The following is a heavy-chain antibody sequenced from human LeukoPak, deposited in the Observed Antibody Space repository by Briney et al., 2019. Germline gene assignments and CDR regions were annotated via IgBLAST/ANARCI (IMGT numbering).Heavy chain of an antibody. D-gene: IGHD3-3*01. V-gene: IGHV3-30*18. CDR2: ISYDGSNK. Sequence: PGRSLRLSCAASGFTFSSYGMHWVRQAPGKGLEWVAVISYDGSNKYYADSVKGRFTISRDNSKNTLYLQMNSLRAEDTAVYYCAKQSGFGAFDIWGQGTMATVSS. CDR3: AKQSGFGAFDI. CDR1: GFTFSSYG. J-gene: IGHJ3*02.